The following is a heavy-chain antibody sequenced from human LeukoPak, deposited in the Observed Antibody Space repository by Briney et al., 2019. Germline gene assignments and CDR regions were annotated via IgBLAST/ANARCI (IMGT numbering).Heavy chain of an antibody. V-gene: IGHV1-18*01. CDR1: GYTFTSYG. J-gene: IGHJ6*03. Sequence: ASVKVSCKASGYTFTSYGISWVRQAPGQGLEWMGWISAYNGNTNYAQKLQGRVTMTTDTSTSTAYMELRSLRSDDTAVYYCARLTEVPAAIGDYYYYMDVWGKGTTVTVSS. CDR2: ISAYNGNT. CDR3: ARLTEVPAAIGDYYYYMDV. D-gene: IGHD2-2*01.